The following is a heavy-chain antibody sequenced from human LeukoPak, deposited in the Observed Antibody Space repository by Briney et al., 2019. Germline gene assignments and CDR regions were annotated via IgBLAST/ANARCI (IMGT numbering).Heavy chain of an antibody. CDR2: IYYSGST. V-gene: IGHV4-39*07. J-gene: IGHJ6*03. D-gene: IGHD3-22*01. Sequence: SETLSLTCTVSGGSISSSSYYWGWIRQPPGKGLEWIGSIYYSGSTYYNPSLKSRVTMSVDTSKNQFSLKLSSVTAADTAVYYCARDHYDRTGRYYYYMDVWGKGTTVTVSS. CDR3: ARDHYDRTGRYYYYMDV. CDR1: GGSISSSSYY.